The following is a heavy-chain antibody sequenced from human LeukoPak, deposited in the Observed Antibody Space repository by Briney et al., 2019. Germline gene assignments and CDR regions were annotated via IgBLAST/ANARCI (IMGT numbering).Heavy chain of an antibody. D-gene: IGHD6-19*01. V-gene: IGHV3-23*01. CDR3: ASLAEQWLTDYYYGMDV. CDR2: ITDSGGDT. Sequence: GGSLRLSCAASGFSFNRYAMSWVRQAQGQGLEWVSAITDSGGDTYYADSVKGRFTISRDNSQNTLFLQMNSLRVEDTAVYYCASLAEQWLTDYYYGMDVWGQGTTVTVSS. CDR1: GFSFNRYA. J-gene: IGHJ6*02.